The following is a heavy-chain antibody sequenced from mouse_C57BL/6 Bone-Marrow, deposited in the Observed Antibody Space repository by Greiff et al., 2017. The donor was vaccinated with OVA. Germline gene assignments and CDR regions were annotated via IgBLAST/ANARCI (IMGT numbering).Heavy chain of an antibody. CDR3: ARGGPYYYGSSSWFAY. J-gene: IGHJ3*01. D-gene: IGHD1-1*01. Sequence: VQLQQPGAELVMPGASVKLSCKASGYTFTRYWMHWVKQRPGQGLEWIGEIDPSDSYTNYNQKFKGKSTLTVDKSSSTAYMQLSSLTSEDSAVYYCARGGPYYYGSSSWFAYWGQGTLVTVSA. CDR2: IDPSDSYT. V-gene: IGHV1-69*01. CDR1: GYTFTRYW.